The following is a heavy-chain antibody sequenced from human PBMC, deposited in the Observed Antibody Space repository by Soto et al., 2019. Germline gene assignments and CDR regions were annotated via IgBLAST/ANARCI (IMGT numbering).Heavy chain of an antibody. CDR3: ARDPRGHYYDFWSGYSNNWFDP. D-gene: IGHD3-3*01. J-gene: IGHJ5*02. CDR1: GFTFSSYA. CDR2: IPYDGSNK. V-gene: IGHV3-30-3*01. Sequence: QVQLVESGGGVVQPGRSLRLSCAASGFTFSSYAMHWVRQAPGKGLEWVAVIPYDGSNKYYADSVKGRFTISRDNSKNTLYLQMNSLRAEDTAVYYCARDPRGHYYDFWSGYSNNWFDPWGQGTLVTVSS.